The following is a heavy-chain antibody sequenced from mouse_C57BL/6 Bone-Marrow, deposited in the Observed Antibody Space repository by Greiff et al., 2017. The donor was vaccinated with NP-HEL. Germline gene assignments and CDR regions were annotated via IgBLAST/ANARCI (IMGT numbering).Heavy chain of an antibody. D-gene: IGHD2-1*01. CDR2: IHPNSGST. CDR3: ARYYGNYHYVDY. V-gene: IGHV1-64*01. Sequence: QVQLQQPGAELVKPGASVKLSCKASGYTFTSYWMHWVKQRPGQGLEWIGMIHPNSGSTNYNEKFKSKATLTVDKSSSTAYMQLSSLTSEDSAVYYCARYYGNYHYVDYWGQGTTLTVSS. CDR1: GYTFTSYW. J-gene: IGHJ2*01.